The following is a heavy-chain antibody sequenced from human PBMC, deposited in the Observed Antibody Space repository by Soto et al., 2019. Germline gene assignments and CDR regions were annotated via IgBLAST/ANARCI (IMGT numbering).Heavy chain of an antibody. CDR1: GDTFTSNA. CDR2: INAGNGNT. CDR3: ARGWVFLAVAGRRHPPSVFDY. Sequence: APVKVSCKASGDTFTSNAMHWVRPAPGQRLEWMGWINAGNGNTKYSQQFQGRVTITRDTSASTAYMELSSLRSEDTAVYYCARGWVFLAVAGRRHPPSVFDYWGQGTLVIVSS. D-gene: IGHD6-19*01. V-gene: IGHV1-3*01. J-gene: IGHJ4*02.